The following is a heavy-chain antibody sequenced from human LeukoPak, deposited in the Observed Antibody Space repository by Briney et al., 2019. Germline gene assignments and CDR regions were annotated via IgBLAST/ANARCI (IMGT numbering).Heavy chain of an antibody. CDR3: ARDQFYGGNFDAFDI. CDR1: GFTFSSYS. CDR2: ISSSSSYI. Sequence: GGSLRLSCAASGFTFSSYSMNWVRQVPGKGLEWVSSISSSSSYIYYADSVKGRFTISRDNAKNSLYLQMNSLRAEDTAVYYCARDQFYGGNFDAFDIWGQGTMVTVSS. D-gene: IGHD4-23*01. V-gene: IGHV3-21*01. J-gene: IGHJ3*02.